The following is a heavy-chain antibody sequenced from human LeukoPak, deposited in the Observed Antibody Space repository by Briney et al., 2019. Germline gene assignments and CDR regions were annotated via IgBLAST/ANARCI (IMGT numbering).Heavy chain of an antibody. CDR2: IRYDGSNK. Sequence: GGSLRLSCAASGFTFDDYGMHWVRQAPGKGLEWVAFIRYDGSNKYYADSVKGRFTISRDNSKNTLYLQMNSLRSEDTAVYYCAKDLVAALTKDFDYWGQGTLVTVSS. D-gene: IGHD1/OR15-1a*01. V-gene: IGHV3-30*02. CDR1: GFTFDDYG. CDR3: AKDLVAALTKDFDY. J-gene: IGHJ4*02.